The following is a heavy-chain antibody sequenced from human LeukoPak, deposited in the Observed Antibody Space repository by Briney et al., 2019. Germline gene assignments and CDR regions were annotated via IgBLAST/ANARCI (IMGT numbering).Heavy chain of an antibody. CDR1: GGSFSGYY. D-gene: IGHD3-22*01. Sequence: SETLSLTCAVYGGSFSGYYWSWIRQPPGKGLEWIGEINHSGSTNYNPSLKSRVTISVDTSKNRFSLKLSSVTAADTAVYYCARDWEYYYDRSGYNDYWGQGTLVIVSS. V-gene: IGHV4-34*01. CDR2: INHSGST. CDR3: ARDWEYYYDRSGYNDY. J-gene: IGHJ4*02.